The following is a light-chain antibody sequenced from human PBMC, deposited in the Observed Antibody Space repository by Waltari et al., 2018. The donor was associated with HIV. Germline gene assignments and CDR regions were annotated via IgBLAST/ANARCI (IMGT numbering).Light chain of an antibody. Sequence: DIQMTQSPSSLSASVGDRVTITCRASQSVNNDLSWYQLKPGNGPKLLIYATSNLQRGVPSRFSGSGSGTDFTLTIHSLQSEDFATYYCQQTYSVPRTFGPGTKVEI. CDR2: ATS. CDR3: QQTYSVPRT. CDR1: QSVNND. V-gene: IGKV1-39*01. J-gene: IGKJ3*01.